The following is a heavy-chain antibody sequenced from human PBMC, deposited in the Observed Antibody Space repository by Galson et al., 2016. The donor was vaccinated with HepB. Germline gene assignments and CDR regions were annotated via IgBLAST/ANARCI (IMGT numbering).Heavy chain of an antibody. CDR2: ICDGGSA. J-gene: IGHJ6*02. V-gene: IGHV3-66*01. D-gene: IGHD3-10*01. CDR1: GFTVSSNC. CDR3: ARDPPGVPDFALDV. Sequence: SLRLSCAASGFTVSSNCMSWVRQAPGKGLEWVSLICDGGSAYYTDSVKARSTISRDNSKNTLYLQMNNLRPEDTAVYFCARDPPGVPDFALDVWGQGTTVTVSS.